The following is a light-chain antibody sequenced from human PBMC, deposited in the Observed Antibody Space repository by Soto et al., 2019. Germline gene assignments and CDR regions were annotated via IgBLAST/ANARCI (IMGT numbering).Light chain of an antibody. Sequence: DIPMTQSPCSLSASVGDRVTITCRASQSISSYLNWYQQKPGKAPKLLIYAASSLQSGVPSRFSGSASGTDFTLTISSLQPEDFATYYCQQSDSTPRTFGGGTKVEIK. CDR2: AAS. V-gene: IGKV1-39*01. J-gene: IGKJ4*01. CDR1: QSISSY. CDR3: QQSDSTPRT.